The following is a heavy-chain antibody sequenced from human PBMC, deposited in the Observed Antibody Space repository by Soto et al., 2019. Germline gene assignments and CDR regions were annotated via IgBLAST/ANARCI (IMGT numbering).Heavy chain of an antibody. Sequence: GGSLRLSCAASGFTFSSYAMHWVRQAPGKGLEWVAVISYDGSNKYYADSVKGRFTISRDNSKNTLYLQMNSLRAEDTAVYYCARGGHIRYFDPGSRSNDAFDIWGQGTMVTVSS. J-gene: IGHJ3*02. CDR2: ISYDGSNK. CDR3: ARGGHIRYFDPGSRSNDAFDI. V-gene: IGHV3-30-3*01. CDR1: GFTFSSYA. D-gene: IGHD3-9*01.